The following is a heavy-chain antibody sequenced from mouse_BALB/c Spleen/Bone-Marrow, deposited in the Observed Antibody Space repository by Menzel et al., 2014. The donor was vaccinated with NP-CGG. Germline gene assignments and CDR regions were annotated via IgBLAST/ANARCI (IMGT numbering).Heavy chain of an antibody. CDR3: TRDAMDY. CDR2: IDPSDSYT. CDR1: GYTFTSYW. J-gene: IGHJ4*01. Sequence: QVQLQQSGAELVKPGASVKMPCKASGYTFTSYWMHWVRPRPGQGLEWIGVIDPSDSYTSYIQKFKGKATLTVDTSSSTAYMQLSSLTSEDSAVYYCTRDAMDYWGQGTSVTVSS. V-gene: IGHV1S127*01.